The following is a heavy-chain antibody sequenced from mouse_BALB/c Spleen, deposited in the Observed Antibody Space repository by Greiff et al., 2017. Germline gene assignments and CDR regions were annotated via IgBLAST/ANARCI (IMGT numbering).Heavy chain of an antibody. J-gene: IGHJ4*01. D-gene: IGHD2-2*01. V-gene: IGHV2-6-7*01. CDR3: ARDGYDVDYYAMDY. Sequence: VQRVESGPGLVAPSQSLSITCTVSGFSLTGYGVNWVRQPPGKGLEWLGMIWGDGSTDYNSALKSRLSISKDNSKSQVFLKMNSLQTDDTARYYCARDGYDVDYYAMDYWGQGTSVTVSS. CDR2: IWGDGST. CDR1: GFSLTGYG.